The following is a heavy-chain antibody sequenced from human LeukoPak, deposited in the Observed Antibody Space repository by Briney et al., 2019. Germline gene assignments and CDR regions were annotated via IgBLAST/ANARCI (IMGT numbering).Heavy chain of an antibody. D-gene: IGHD1-1*01. CDR2: INPGDSDT. CDR1: GYTFTSYW. CDR3: ARDWKDPAAFDI. V-gene: IGHV5-51*01. Sequence: KVGESLRISCKASGYTFTSYWIGWVRQMPGKGLEWMAIINPGDSDTRYSPSFQGQVTISADKSISTAYLQWSSLKASDTAMYYCARDWKDPAAFDIWSQGTMVTVSS. J-gene: IGHJ3*02.